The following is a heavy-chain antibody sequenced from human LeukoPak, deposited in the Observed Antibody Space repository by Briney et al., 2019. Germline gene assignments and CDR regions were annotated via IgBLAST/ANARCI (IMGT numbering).Heavy chain of an antibody. D-gene: IGHD3-16*02. CDR3: AKGISIYSYFDN. CDR1: GFTFSSYA. V-gene: IGHV3-23*01. CDR2: ISGSGGST. J-gene: IGHJ4*02. Sequence: GGSLRLSCAASGFTFSSYAMSWVRQAPGKGLEWVSAISGSGGSTYYADSVKGRFTISRDNSKNTLHLQMNSLRAEDTAVYYCAKGISIYSYFDNWGQGTLVTVSS.